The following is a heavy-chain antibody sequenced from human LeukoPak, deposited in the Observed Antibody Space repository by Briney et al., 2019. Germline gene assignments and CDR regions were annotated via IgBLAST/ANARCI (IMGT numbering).Heavy chain of an antibody. CDR3: AKDPFDYSNYPHTAGFDY. Sequence: GGSLRLSCAASSFTFSSYGMHWVRQAPGKGLEWVAVISYDGSIKYYADSVKGRFTISRDNSKNTLYLQMNSLRTEDTAVYYCAKDPFDYSNYPHTAGFDYWGQGTLVTVSS. D-gene: IGHD4-11*01. CDR1: SFTFSSYG. V-gene: IGHV3-30*18. J-gene: IGHJ4*02. CDR2: ISYDGSIK.